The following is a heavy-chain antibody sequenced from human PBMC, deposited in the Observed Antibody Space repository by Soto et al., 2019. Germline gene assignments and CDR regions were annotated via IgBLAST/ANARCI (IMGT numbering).Heavy chain of an antibody. CDR2: TTGPAYGGTT. D-gene: IGHD3-3*01. V-gene: IGHV3-49*04. CDR1: GFTFTTYT. Sequence: GGSLRLSCAASGFTFTTYTMNWVRQAPGKGLEWVGFTTGPAYGGTTEYAASVKGRFIISRDDSKSVAYLQMNSLQTEDTAIYYCSRDGDYYGLDVWGRGTTVTVSS. CDR3: SRDGDYYGLDV. J-gene: IGHJ6*02.